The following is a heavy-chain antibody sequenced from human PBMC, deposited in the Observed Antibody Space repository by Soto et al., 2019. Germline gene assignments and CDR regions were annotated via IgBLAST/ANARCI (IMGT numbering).Heavy chain of an antibody. CDR1: GYTFNAYY. V-gene: IGHV1-2*02. J-gene: IGHJ3*01. CDR2: TNPNSGGT. D-gene: IGHD6-13*01. Sequence: QVQLEQSGPEVKKNGASVKVSCKASGYTFNAYYMHWVRQAPGQGLEWMGWTNPNSGGTKYGQKFQGGVTMTRDTSSSTGHMELSGLRPDDTAVYYCARGAGAAGTPATARLAFDFWGQGTMVTVSS. CDR3: ARGAGAAGTPATARLAFDF.